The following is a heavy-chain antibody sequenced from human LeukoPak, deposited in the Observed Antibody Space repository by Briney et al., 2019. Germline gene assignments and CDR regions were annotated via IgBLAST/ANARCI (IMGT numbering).Heavy chain of an antibody. D-gene: IGHD6-19*01. J-gene: IGHJ4*02. CDR1: GGSISSYY. CDR3: ARESIAVAGIYYFDY. V-gene: IGHV4-4*07. Sequence: SETLSLTCTVSGGSISSYYWSWIRQPAGKGLEWVGRIYTSGSTNYNPSLKSRVTMSVDTSKNQFSLKLSSVTAADTAVYYCARESIAVAGIYYFDYWGQGTLVTVSS. CDR2: IYTSGST.